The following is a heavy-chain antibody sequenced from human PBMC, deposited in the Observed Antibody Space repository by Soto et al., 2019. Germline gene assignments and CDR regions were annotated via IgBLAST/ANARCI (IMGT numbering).Heavy chain of an antibody. D-gene: IGHD3-22*01. J-gene: IGHJ5*02. CDR2: IYHSGST. CDR1: GGSISSGGYS. Sequence: PSETLSLTCAVSGGSISSGGYSWSWIRQPPGKGLEWIGYIYHSGSTYYNPSLKSRVTISVDRSKNQFSLKLSSVTAADTAVYYCARSRLIQRYDSSGYWFDPWGQGTLVTVSS. CDR3: ARSRLIQRYDSSGYWFDP. V-gene: IGHV4-30-2*01.